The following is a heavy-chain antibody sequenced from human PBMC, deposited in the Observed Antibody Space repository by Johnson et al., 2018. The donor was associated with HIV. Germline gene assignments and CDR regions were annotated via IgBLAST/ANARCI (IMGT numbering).Heavy chain of an antibody. D-gene: IGHD5-24*01. CDR1: GVSFSSYW. CDR2: IKEDGSEN. Sequence: VHLVESGGGLVQPGGSLRLSCVDSGVSFSSYWMSWVRQAPGKGLEWVANIKEDGSENNYVDSVKGRFTISRDNAKNSLYLQMNSLRAEDTAVYYCARYGYRPEAAFDIWGQGTMVTVSS. J-gene: IGHJ3*02. CDR3: ARYGYRPEAAFDI. V-gene: IGHV3-7*02.